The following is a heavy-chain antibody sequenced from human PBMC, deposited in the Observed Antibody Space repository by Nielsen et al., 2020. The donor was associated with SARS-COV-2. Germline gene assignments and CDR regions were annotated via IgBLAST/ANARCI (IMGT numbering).Heavy chain of an antibody. J-gene: IGHJ3*02. V-gene: IGHV4-61*01. D-gene: IGHD1-26*01. CDR2: IYYSGST. CDR3: ARRGRDPDAFDI. CDR1: GGSVSSGSYY. Sequence: GSLRLSCTVSGGSVSSGSYYWSWIRQPPGKGLEWIGYIYYSGSTNYNPSLKSRVTISVDTSKNQFSLKLSSVTAADTAVYYCARRGRDPDAFDIWGQGTMVTVSS.